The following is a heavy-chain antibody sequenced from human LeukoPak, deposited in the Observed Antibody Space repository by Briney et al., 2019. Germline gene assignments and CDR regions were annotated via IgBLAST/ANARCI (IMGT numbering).Heavy chain of an antibody. V-gene: IGHV3-66*02. CDR1: RFTVSSNY. Sequence: GGSLRLSCAASRFTVSSNYMSWVRQAPGKGLEWVSVIYSGGSTYYADSVKGRFTISRDNSKNTLYLQMNSLRAEDTAVYYCARARPYGDLCYFDYWGQGTLVTVSS. CDR3: ARARPYGDLCYFDY. J-gene: IGHJ4*02. CDR2: IYSGGST. D-gene: IGHD4-17*01.